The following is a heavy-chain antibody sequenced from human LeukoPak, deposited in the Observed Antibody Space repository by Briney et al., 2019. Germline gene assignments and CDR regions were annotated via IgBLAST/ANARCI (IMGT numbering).Heavy chain of an antibody. V-gene: IGHV3-9*03. J-gene: IGHJ3*02. D-gene: IGHD1-26*01. CDR1: GFTFDDYA. CDR2: ISWNSGSI. Sequence: PGGSLRLSCAAYGFTFDDYAMHWVRQVPGKGLEWVSGISWNSGSIGYADSVKGRFTISRDNAKNSLYLQMNSLRAEDMALYFCAKDATLGAFDIWGQGTMVTVSS. CDR3: AKDATLGAFDI.